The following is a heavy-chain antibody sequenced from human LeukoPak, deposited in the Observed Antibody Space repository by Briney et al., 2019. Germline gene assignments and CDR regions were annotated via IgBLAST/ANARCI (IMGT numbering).Heavy chain of an antibody. J-gene: IGHJ4*02. CDR3: ARDRSGWSHGY. CDR1: GFTFSAYG. D-gene: IGHD6-19*01. V-gene: IGHV3-7*01. CDR2: IKQDGSEK. Sequence: GGSLRLSCAASGFTFSAYGMHWVRQAPGKGLEWVANIKQDGSEKYYVDSVKGRFTISRDNAKNSLYLQMNSLRAEDTAVYYCARDRSGWSHGYWGQGTLVTVSS.